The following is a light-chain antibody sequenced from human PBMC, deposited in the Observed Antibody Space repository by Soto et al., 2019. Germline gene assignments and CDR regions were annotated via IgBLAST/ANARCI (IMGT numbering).Light chain of an antibody. CDR3: FSYAGDSVYV. V-gene: IGLV2-23*02. CDR2: EVT. J-gene: IGLJ1*01. Sequence: QSALTQPASVSGSPRQSITISCTGTNSDVGSYNLVSWFQQHPGKAPKLVIYEVTKRPSGVSDRFSGSKSGNTASLTISGLQAADEADYYCFSYAGDSVYVFGTGTKLTVL. CDR1: NSDVGSYNL.